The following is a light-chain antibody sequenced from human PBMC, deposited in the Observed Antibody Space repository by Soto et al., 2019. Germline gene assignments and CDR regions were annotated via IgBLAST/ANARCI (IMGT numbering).Light chain of an antibody. CDR2: EVS. Sequence: QSVLAQAPSVAGSPGQSVTISCTGTNNDVGGYKGVSWYQQSPGTAPKLIIYEVSNRPSGVPGRFSGSKSGNTASLTISGLQAEDEADYYCVSYTRRDTYVFGPGTKVTVL. V-gene: IGLV2-18*02. CDR3: VSYTRRDTYV. J-gene: IGLJ1*01. CDR1: NNDVGGYKG.